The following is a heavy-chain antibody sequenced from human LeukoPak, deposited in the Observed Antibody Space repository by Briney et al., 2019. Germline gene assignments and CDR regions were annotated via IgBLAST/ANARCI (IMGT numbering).Heavy chain of an antibody. CDR3: ARAESRYSYGGDY. Sequence: PGGCLRLSCAASGFTFISYWMSWVRQAPGKGLEWVANIKQDGSEKYYVDSVKGRFTISRDNAKNSLYLQMNSLRAEDTAVYYCARAESRYSYGGDYWGQGTLVTVSS. D-gene: IGHD5-18*01. CDR2: IKQDGSEK. J-gene: IGHJ4*02. V-gene: IGHV3-7*01. CDR1: GFTFISYW.